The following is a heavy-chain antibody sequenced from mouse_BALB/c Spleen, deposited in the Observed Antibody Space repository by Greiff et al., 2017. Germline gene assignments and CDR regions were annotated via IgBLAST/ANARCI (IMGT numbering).Heavy chain of an antibody. V-gene: IGHV5-17*02. CDR1: GFTFSSFG. CDR3: ARRATATFYAMDY. CDR2: ISSGSSTI. D-gene: IGHD1-2*01. J-gene: IGHJ4*01. Sequence: EVQGVESGGGLVQPGGSRKLSCAASGFTFSSFGMHWVRQAPEKGLEWVAYISSGSSTIYYADTVKGRFTISRDNPKNTLFLQMTSLRSEDTAMYYCARRATATFYAMDYGGQGTSVTVSA.